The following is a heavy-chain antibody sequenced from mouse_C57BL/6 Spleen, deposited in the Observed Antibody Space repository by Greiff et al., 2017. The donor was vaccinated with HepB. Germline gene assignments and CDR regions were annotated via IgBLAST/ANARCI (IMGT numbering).Heavy chain of an antibody. CDR2: IDPNSGGT. J-gene: IGHJ1*03. Sequence: QVQLQQPGAELVKPGASVKLSCKASGYTFTSYWMHWMKQRPGRGLEWIGRIDPNSGGTKYNEKFKSKATLTVDKPSSTAYMQLSSLTSEDSAVYYCARAALYYGSRYWYFDVWGTGTTVTVSS. V-gene: IGHV1-72*01. CDR1: GYTFTSYW. D-gene: IGHD1-1*01. CDR3: ARAALYYGSRYWYFDV.